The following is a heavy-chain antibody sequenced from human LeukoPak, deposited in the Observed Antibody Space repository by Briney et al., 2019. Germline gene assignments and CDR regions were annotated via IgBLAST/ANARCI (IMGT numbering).Heavy chain of an antibody. J-gene: IGHJ3*02. Sequence: SEILSLTCTVSGGSVRSGGYYWNWIRKHPGKGLEWIGYLDYSGSTNYNPSLKSRVTISTDTSKNQISLKLTSLTAADTAEYYCATQRDGYYNDAFDMWGQGTLVIVSS. V-gene: IGHV4-31*03. D-gene: IGHD5-24*01. CDR1: GGSVRSGGYY. CDR3: ATQRDGYYNDAFDM. CDR2: LDYSGST.